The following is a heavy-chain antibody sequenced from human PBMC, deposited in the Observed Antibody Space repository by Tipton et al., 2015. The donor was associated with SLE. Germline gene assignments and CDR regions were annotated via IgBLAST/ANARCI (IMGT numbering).Heavy chain of an antibody. CDR3: ARVPRD. J-gene: IGHJ4*02. V-gene: IGHV4-34*01. Sequence: TLSLTCAVYGGSFSGYYWSWIRQPPGKGLEWIGEINHSGSTNYNPSLKSRVTISVHASKNEFSLRLISVTAADTAVYYCARVPRDWGQGTLVTVSS. CDR1: GGSFSGYY. CDR2: INHSGST.